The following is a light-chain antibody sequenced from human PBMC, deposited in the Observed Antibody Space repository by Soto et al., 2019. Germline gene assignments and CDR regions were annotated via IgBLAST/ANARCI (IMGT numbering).Light chain of an antibody. CDR1: SSDVGGYNF. CDR3: SSYAGSSDIV. CDR2: AVT. V-gene: IGLV2-8*01. J-gene: IGLJ1*01. Sequence: QSVLTQPPSASGSPGQSVTISCTGTSSDVGGYNFVSWYQQHPGRAPKLIISAVTNRPSGVPDRFSGSKSGNTASLTVSGLQADDEADIYCSSYAGSSDIVFGTGTKVTVL.